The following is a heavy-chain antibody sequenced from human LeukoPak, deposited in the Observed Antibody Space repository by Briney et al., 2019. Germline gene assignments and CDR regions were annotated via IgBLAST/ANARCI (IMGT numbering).Heavy chain of an antibody. CDR3: ARDRDGYNTYDY. CDR1: GGTFSSYA. D-gene: IGHD5-24*01. CDR2: IIPIFGIA. Sequence: ASVKVSCKASGGTFSSYAISWVRQAPGQGLEWMGRIIPIFGIANYAQKFQGRVTITADKSTSTAYMELSNLRSEDTAVYYCARDRDGYNTYDYWGQGTLVTVSS. J-gene: IGHJ4*02. V-gene: IGHV1-69*04.